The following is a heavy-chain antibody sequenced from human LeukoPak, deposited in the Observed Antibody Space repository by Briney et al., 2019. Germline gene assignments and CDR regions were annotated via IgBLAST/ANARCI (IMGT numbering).Heavy chain of an antibody. D-gene: IGHD1-14*01. Sequence: GGSLRLPCAASGFTFITYTMAWVRQAPGGGLEWVSGISGHGGPYYADSVRGRFAISRDNSKSTLYLEMNSLRVEDTAVYYCAKDFGRNLGGPGSWGRGTLVIVSS. J-gene: IGHJ5*02. CDR2: ISGHGGP. V-gene: IGHV3-23*01. CDR3: AKDFGRNLGGPGS. CDR1: GFTFITYT.